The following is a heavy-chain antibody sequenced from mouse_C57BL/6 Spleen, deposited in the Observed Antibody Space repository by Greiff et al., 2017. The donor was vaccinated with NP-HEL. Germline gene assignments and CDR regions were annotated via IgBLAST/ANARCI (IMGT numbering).Heavy chain of an antibody. J-gene: IGHJ2*01. CDR1: GYTFTSYT. Sequence: QVQLKQSGAELARPGASVKMSCKASGYTFTSYTMHWVKQRPGQGLEWIGYINPSSGYTKYNQKFKDKATLTADKSSSTAYMQLSSLTSEDSAVYYCARSLITTVVASFDYWGQGTTLTVSS. D-gene: IGHD1-1*01. V-gene: IGHV1-4*01. CDR2: INPSSGYT. CDR3: ARSLITTVVASFDY.